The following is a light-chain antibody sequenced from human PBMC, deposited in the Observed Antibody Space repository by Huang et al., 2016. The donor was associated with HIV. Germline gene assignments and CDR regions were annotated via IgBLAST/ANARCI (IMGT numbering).Light chain of an antibody. CDR3: QQYNNWQYT. J-gene: IGKJ2*01. Sequence: EIVMTQSPATLSVSPGERATLSCRASQSVSSNLAWYQQKPGQAPRLLIYGASTRATGIPARFSGSGSGTEFTLTISSLQSEDFALYYCQQYNNWQYTFGQGTKLEIK. CDR2: GAS. CDR1: QSVSSN. V-gene: IGKV3-15*01.